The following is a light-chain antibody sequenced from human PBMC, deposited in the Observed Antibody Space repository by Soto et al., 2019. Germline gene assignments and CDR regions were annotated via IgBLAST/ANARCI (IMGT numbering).Light chain of an antibody. Sequence: VLTQSPATLSLSPGDSATLSCRASQSVSNNLAWYQQQPGQTPRLLIYGAYTTATVVPARFSGSGSGTEFTLTISSLQSEDFAVYYCLHYKDWPRWTCGQGTKVDIK. V-gene: IGKV3-15*01. CDR3: LHYKDWPRWT. CDR2: GAY. J-gene: IGKJ1*01. CDR1: QSVSNN.